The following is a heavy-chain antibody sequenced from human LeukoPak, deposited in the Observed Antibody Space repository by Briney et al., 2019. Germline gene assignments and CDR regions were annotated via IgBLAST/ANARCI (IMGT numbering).Heavy chain of an antibody. D-gene: IGHD2-15*01. V-gene: IGHV3-30*04. Sequence: GRSLRLSCAASGFTFSSYAMHWVRQAPGKGLEWVAVISYDGSNKYYADSVKGRFTISRDNSKNTLYLQMNSLRAEDTAVYYCASEYCSGGSCYSLDYWGQGTLVTVSS. CDR2: ISYDGSNK. CDR3: ASEYCSGGSCYSLDY. J-gene: IGHJ4*02. CDR1: GFTFSSYA.